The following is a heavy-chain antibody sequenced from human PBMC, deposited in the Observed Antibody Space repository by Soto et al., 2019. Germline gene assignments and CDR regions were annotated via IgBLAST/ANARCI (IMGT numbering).Heavy chain of an antibody. CDR1: GFTFSDYY. Sequence: QVQLVESGGDLVKPGGSLRLSCAASGFTFSDYYMSWIRQAPGKGLEWVSSITSSGSTTYYTDSVKGRFTISRDNAKNSLYLHMHSLRDEDTAVYYCARERYSYGPYYFDYWGQGTLVTVSS. V-gene: IGHV3-11*01. J-gene: IGHJ4*02. CDR3: ARERYSYGPYYFDY. D-gene: IGHD5-18*01. CDR2: ITSSGSTT.